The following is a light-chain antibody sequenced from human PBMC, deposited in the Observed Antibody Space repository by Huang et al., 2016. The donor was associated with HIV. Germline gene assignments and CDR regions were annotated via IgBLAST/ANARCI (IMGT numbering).Light chain of an antibody. V-gene: IGKV3-15*01. CDR1: QSIGTN. Sequence: EIVMTQSPATLSVSPGERVILSCRASQSIGTNLSWYQQKRGQPPSLLIYGASTRATDIPIRFSGSGSGTEFTLTISSLQPEDFAVYSCQHYKTFGRGTKLEIK. J-gene: IGKJ2*01. CDR3: QHYKT. CDR2: GAS.